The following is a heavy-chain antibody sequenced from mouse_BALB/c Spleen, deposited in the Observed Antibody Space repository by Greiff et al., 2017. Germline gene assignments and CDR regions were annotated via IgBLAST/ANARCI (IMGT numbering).Heavy chain of an antibody. CDR1: GFTFSSYA. V-gene: IGHV5-6-5*01. Sequence: EVQGVESGGGLVKPGGSLKLSCAASGFTFSSYAMSWVRQTPEKRLEWVASISSGGSTYYPDSVKGRFTISRDNARNILYLQMSSLRSEDTAMYYCARKYRYDYDERLAYWGQGTLVTVSA. D-gene: IGHD2-4*01. CDR2: ISSGGST. J-gene: IGHJ3*01. CDR3: ARKYRYDYDERLAY.